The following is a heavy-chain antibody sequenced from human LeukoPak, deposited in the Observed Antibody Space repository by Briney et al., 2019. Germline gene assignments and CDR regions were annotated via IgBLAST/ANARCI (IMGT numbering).Heavy chain of an antibody. V-gene: IGHV3-21*01. J-gene: IGHJ3*02. Sequence: GGSLRLSCAASGFTFSSYSMNWVRQAPGKGLAWVSSISSSRSYMYYADSVKGRFTISRDNAKNSLYLQMNSLRAEDTAVCYCATRGGPLGHDAFDIWGQGTMVTVSS. CDR1: GFTFSSYS. D-gene: IGHD2-15*01. CDR2: ISSSRSYM. CDR3: ATRGGPLGHDAFDI.